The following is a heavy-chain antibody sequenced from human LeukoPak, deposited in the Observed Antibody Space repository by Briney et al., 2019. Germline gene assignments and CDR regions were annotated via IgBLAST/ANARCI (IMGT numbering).Heavy chain of an antibody. V-gene: IGHV3-21*01. CDR1: GFTFSSYS. D-gene: IGHD1-7*01. Sequence: GGSLRLSCAASGFTFSSYSMNWVRQAPGKGLEWVSSISNSSSYIYYADSVKGRFTISRDNAKNSLYLQMNSLRAEDTAVYYCARDLVSDYWGQGTLVTVSS. CDR2: ISNSSSYI. CDR3: ARDLVSDY. J-gene: IGHJ4*02.